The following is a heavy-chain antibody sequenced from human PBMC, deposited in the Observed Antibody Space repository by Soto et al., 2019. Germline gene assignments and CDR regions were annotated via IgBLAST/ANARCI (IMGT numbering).Heavy chain of an antibody. Sequence: ASVKVSCKASGYTFTSYAMHWVRQAPGQRLEWMGWINAGNGNTKYSQKFQGRVTITRDTSASTAYMELSSLRSEDTAVYYCARTYCGGDCYFDFDYWGQGTLVTVPQ. D-gene: IGHD2-21*02. CDR2: INAGNGNT. J-gene: IGHJ4*02. V-gene: IGHV1-3*01. CDR3: ARTYCGGDCYFDFDY. CDR1: GYTFTSYA.